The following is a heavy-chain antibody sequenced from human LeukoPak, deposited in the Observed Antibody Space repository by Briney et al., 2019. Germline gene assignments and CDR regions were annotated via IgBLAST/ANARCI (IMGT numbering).Heavy chain of an antibody. Sequence: GESLKISCKGSGYSFTSYWIGWVRQMPGKGLEWMGIIYPGDSDTRYSPSFQGQVTISADKSISTAYLQWSSLKASNTAMYYCARVYDSSGYYYVGAFDIWGQGTMVTVSS. D-gene: IGHD3-22*01. V-gene: IGHV5-51*01. CDR2: IYPGDSDT. CDR3: ARVYDSSGYYYVGAFDI. J-gene: IGHJ3*02. CDR1: GYSFTSYW.